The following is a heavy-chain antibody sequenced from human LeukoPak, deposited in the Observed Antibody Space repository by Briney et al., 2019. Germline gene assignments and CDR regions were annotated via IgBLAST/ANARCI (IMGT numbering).Heavy chain of an antibody. CDR2: ISSSSSYI. CDR1: GFTFSSYS. V-gene: IGHV3-21*01. Sequence: PGGSLRLSCAASGFTFSSYSMNRVRQAPGKGLEWVSSISSSSSYIYYADSVKGRFTISRDNAKNSLYLQMNSLRAEDTAVYYCARDMGLVWYSIVVPAAPRENYYMDVWGKGTTVTVSS. J-gene: IGHJ6*03. D-gene: IGHD2-2*01. CDR3: ARDMGLVWYSIVVPAAPRENYYMDV.